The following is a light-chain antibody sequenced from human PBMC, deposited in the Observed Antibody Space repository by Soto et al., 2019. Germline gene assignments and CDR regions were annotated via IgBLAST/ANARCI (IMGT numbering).Light chain of an antibody. V-gene: IGLV1-40*01. CDR2: GNS. CDR1: SSNIGAGYD. CDR3: QSYDSSLSGYV. J-gene: IGLJ1*01. Sequence: QSVLTQPPSVSGAPGQRVTISCTGSSSNIGAGYDVHWYQQLPGTAPKLLIYGNSNRPSGVPDRFSGSKSGTSASLAITGFQAEDEGDYYCQSYDSSLSGYVFGTGTKLTVL.